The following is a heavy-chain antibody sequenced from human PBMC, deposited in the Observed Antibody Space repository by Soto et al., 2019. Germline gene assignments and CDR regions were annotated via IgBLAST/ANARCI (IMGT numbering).Heavy chain of an antibody. D-gene: IGHD2-2*01. V-gene: IGHV3-23*01. CDR1: GGRCSTYA. Sequence: WRSLRLSCGAFGGRCSTYASSCVLQAPGKGLEWVSGTSAGGGNTYYADSVGGRFTISRDNSKNTLYLQISSLRAEDTALYYCAKHFEYQLLSWFDPWGQGTLVTVSS. CDR3: AKHFEYQLLSWFDP. J-gene: IGHJ5*02. CDR2: TSAGGGNT.